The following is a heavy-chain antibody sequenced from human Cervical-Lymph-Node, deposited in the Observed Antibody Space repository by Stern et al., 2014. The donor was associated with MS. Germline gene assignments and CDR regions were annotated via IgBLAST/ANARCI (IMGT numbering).Heavy chain of an antibody. J-gene: IGHJ4*02. CDR2: ISAYNGNT. CDR3: ARYPHIVVVTAEPYFDY. D-gene: IGHD2-21*02. CDR1: GYTFTSYG. Sequence: VQLVESGAEVKKPGASVKVSCKASGYTFTSYGISWVRQAPGQGLEWMGWISAYNGNTNYAQKLQGRVTMTTDTSTSTAYMELRSLRSDDTAVYYCARYPHIVVVTAEPYFDYWGQGTLVTVSS. V-gene: IGHV1-18*04.